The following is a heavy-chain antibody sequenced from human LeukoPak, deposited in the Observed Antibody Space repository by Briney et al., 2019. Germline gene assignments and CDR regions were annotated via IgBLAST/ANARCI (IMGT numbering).Heavy chain of an antibody. V-gene: IGHV3-11*04. Sequence: GGSLRLSCAASGFTFSDYYMSWIRQAPGKGLEWVSYVSSSGTTIYYADSVKGRFTISRDNTKNSLYLQMNSLRAEDTAVYYCAKAHDDSSGYYYGYYYYYMDVWGKGTTVTVSS. CDR2: VSSSGTTI. J-gene: IGHJ6*03. CDR3: AKAHDDSSGYYYGYYYYYMDV. CDR1: GFTFSDYY. D-gene: IGHD3-22*01.